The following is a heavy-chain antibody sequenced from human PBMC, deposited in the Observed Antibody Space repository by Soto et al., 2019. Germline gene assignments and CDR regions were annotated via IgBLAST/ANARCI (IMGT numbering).Heavy chain of an antibody. CDR1: GGSISSSSYY. V-gene: IGHV4-39*01. CDR2: IYYSGST. Sequence: NPSDTLSLTCTVSGGSISSSSYYWGWIRQPPGKGLEWIGSIYYSGSTYYNPSLKSRVTISVDTSKNQFSLKLSSVTAADTAVYYCASRYYDYVWGSYRYRFGAFDIWGQGTMVT. D-gene: IGHD3-16*02. CDR3: ASRYYDYVWGSYRYRFGAFDI. J-gene: IGHJ3*02.